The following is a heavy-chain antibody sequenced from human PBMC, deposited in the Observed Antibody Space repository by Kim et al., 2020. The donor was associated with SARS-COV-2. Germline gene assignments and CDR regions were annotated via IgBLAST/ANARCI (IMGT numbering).Heavy chain of an antibody. CDR2: INHSGST. V-gene: IGHV4-34*01. CDR3: ARDHERTSYGDYDYYFDY. J-gene: IGHJ4*02. CDR1: GGSFSGYY. D-gene: IGHD4-17*01. Sequence: SETLSLTCAVYGGSFSGYYWSWIRQPPGKGLEWIGEINHSGSTNYNPSLKSRVTISVDTSKNQFSLKLSSVTAADTAVYYCARDHERTSYGDYDYYFDYWGQGTLVTVSS.